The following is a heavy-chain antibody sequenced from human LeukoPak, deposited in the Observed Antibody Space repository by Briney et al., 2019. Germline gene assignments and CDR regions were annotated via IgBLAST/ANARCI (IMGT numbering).Heavy chain of an antibody. J-gene: IGHJ3*02. CDR3: AKSLLYYSNYDYAFDI. D-gene: IGHD4-11*01. CDR1: GFTFSTYS. CDR2: ISSSSSYI. V-gene: IGHV3-21*04. Sequence: GGSLRLSCAASGFTFSTYSMNWVRQAPGKGLEWVSSISSSSSYIYHADSVKGRFTVSRDNAKNSLDLQMNSLRAEDTAVYYCAKSLLYYSNYDYAFDIWGQGTMVTVSS.